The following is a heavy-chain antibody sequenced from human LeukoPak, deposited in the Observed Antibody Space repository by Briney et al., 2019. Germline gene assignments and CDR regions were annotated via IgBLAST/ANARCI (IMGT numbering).Heavy chain of an antibody. CDR2: ITNSGNSK. D-gene: IGHD4-23*01. CDR3: AKGGTTVVDY. Sequence: GGSLRLSCAASEFTFSSYSMNWVRQAPGKGLEWVSYITNSGNSKSYADSVKGRFTISRDNAKSTLYLQMNSLRDEDTAVYYCAKGGTTVVDYWGQGTLVTVSS. CDR1: EFTFSSYS. V-gene: IGHV3-48*02. J-gene: IGHJ4*02.